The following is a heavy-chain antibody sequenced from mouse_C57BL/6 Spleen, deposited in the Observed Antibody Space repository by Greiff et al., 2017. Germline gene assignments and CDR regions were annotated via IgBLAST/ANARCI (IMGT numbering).Heavy chain of an antibody. D-gene: IGHD2-5*01. J-gene: IGHJ2*01. CDR2: ISYDGSN. Sequence: EVQLQQSGPGLVKPSQSLSLTCSVTGYSITSGYYWNWIRQFPGNKLEWMGYISYDGSNNYNPSLKNRISITRDTSKNQFFLKLNSVTTEDTATYYCAREYSNYVSLYYFDYWGQGTTLTVSS. V-gene: IGHV3-6*01. CDR3: AREYSNYVSLYYFDY. CDR1: GYSITSGYY.